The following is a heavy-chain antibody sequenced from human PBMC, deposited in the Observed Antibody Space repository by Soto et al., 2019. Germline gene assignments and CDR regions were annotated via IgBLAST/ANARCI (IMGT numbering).Heavy chain of an antibody. D-gene: IGHD2-15*01. J-gene: IGHJ4*02. V-gene: IGHV1-18*04. CDR2: ISAYNGNT. CDR3: ARWSDIVVVVAASDGYFDY. CDR1: GYTFTSYG. Sequence: GSVKVSCKASGYTFTSYGISWVRQAPGQGLEWMGWISAYNGNTNYAQKLQGRVTMTTDTSTSTAYMELRSLRSDDTAVYYCARWSDIVVVVAASDGYFDYWGQGTLVTVSS.